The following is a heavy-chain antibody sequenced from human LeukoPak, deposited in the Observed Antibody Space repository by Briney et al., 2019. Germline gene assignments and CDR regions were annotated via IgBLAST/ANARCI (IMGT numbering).Heavy chain of an antibody. V-gene: IGHV1-69*05. CDR1: GGTSSSYA. D-gene: IGHD3-22*01. J-gene: IGHJ4*02. CDR3: TSLLRGTYYYDSSGYYD. Sequence: SVKVSCKASGGTSSSYAISWMRQAPGQGLEWMGRIIPIFGTANYAQKFQGRVTITTDESTSTAYMELSSLRSEDTAVYYCTSLLRGTYYYDSSGYYDWGQGTLVTVSS. CDR2: IIPIFGTA.